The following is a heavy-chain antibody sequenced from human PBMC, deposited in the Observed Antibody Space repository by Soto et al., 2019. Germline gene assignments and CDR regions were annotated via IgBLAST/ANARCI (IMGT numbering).Heavy chain of an antibody. J-gene: IGHJ6*02. CDR1: GFTFITYA. Sequence: WGSLRLSCAASGFTFITYAISCVRQAPGKGLEWVSIISGSGGSTYYPDSVKGRFTISRDNSKNTLYLQMNSLRDEDTAVYFCARSAHYYYYGMDVWGQGTTVTVSS. CDR2: ISGSGGST. CDR3: ARSAHYYYYGMDV. V-gene: IGHV3-23*01.